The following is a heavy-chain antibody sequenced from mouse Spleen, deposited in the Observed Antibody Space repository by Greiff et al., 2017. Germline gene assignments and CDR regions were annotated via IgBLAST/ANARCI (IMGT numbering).Heavy chain of an antibody. V-gene: IGHV5-9-3*01. CDR2: ISSGGGNT. J-gene: IGHJ3*01. CDR3: ATRYDYDGFAY. D-gene: IGHD2-4*01. Sequence: EVHLVESGGGLVKLGGSLKLSCAASGFTFSSYAMSWVRQTPEKRLEWVATISSGGGNTYYPDSVKGRFTISRDNAKNTLYLQMSSLKSEDTAMYYCATRYDYDGFAYWGQGTLVTVSA. CDR1: GFTFSSYA.